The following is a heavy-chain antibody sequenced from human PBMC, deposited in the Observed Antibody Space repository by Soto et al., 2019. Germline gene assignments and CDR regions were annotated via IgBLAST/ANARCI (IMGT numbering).Heavy chain of an antibody. CDR3: ASRTGTQYYYMDV. Sequence: SETLSLTCNVSGGSISIYFWIWIRQPPGKGLEWIGSTFFSGSTNYNPSLKSRVTMSLDTSKNQFSLKLTSVTAADTAAYYCASRTGTQYYYMDVWGKGTTVTVSS. V-gene: IGHV4-59*08. CDR2: TFFSGST. J-gene: IGHJ6*03. CDR1: GGSISIYF. D-gene: IGHD1-1*01.